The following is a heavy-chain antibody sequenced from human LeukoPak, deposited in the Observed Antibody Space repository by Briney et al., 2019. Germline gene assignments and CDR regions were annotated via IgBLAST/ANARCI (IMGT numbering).Heavy chain of an antibody. Sequence: ASVKVSCKTSGYTFTGYFMHWVRQAPGQGLEWMGWINPNSGATKYVQKFQGRVTMTRDTSINTAFLELNSLTSDDTAVYYCARDPRGYTYGYDYWGQGTLVTVSS. CDR2: INPNSGAT. D-gene: IGHD5-18*01. J-gene: IGHJ4*02. V-gene: IGHV1-2*02. CDR3: ARDPRGYTYGYDY. CDR1: GYTFTGYF.